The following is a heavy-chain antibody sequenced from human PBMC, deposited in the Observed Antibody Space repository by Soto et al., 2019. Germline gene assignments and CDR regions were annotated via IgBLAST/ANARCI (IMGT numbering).Heavy chain of an antibody. Sequence: GGSLRLSCAASGFTFSSYGMHWVRQAPGKGLEWVAVIWYDGSNKYYADSVKGRFTISRDNSKNTLYLQMNSLRAEDTAVYYCARDPSSGWGNYYGMDVWGQGTTVTVSS. CDR1: GFTFSSYG. CDR3: ARDPSSGWGNYYGMDV. CDR2: IWYDGSNK. V-gene: IGHV3-33*01. J-gene: IGHJ6*02. D-gene: IGHD6-19*01.